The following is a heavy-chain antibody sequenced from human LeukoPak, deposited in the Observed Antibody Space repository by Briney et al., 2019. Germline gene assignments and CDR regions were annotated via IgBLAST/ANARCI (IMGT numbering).Heavy chain of an antibody. D-gene: IGHD2-2*01. CDR2: ISDSGGST. J-gene: IGHJ4*02. Sequence: GGSLRLSCAASEFTFSSYAVSWVRQAPGKGLEWASAISDSGGSTYYADSVTGRFTISRDNSKNTVYLQINSLRAEDTAVYYCAEDRRACSSSSCYYRFDYWGQGTLVTVSS. CDR1: EFTFSSYA. V-gene: IGHV3-23*01. CDR3: AEDRRACSSSSCYYRFDY.